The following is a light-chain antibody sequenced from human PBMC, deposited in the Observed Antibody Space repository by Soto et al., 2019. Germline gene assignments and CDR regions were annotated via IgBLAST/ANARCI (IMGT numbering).Light chain of an antibody. J-gene: IGLJ2*01. CDR3: SSYTTTFSVV. CDR2: EVN. V-gene: IGLV2-14*01. CDR1: SSDVGGYNS. Sequence: QSALTQPASVSGSPGQSITISCTGTSSDVGGYNSVSWYQQHPGKAPKLMIYEVNNRPSGVSNRFSGSKSGNAASLTISGLQAEDESFYYCSSYTTTFSVVFGGGTKVTVL.